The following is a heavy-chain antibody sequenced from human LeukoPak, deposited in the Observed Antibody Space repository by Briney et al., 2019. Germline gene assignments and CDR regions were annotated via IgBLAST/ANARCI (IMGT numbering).Heavy chain of an antibody. CDR1: GFTVSSNY. CDR2: IYSGGST. J-gene: IGHJ3*02. V-gene: IGHV3-53*01. CDR3: ASLAYCGGDCYSYSGAFDI. Sequence: PGGSLRLSCAASGFTVSSNYMSWVRQAPGKGLEWVSVIYSGGSTYYADSVKGRFTISRDNSKNTLYLQMNSLRAEDTAVYYCASLAYCGGDCYSYSGAFDIWGQGTMVTVSS. D-gene: IGHD2-21*02.